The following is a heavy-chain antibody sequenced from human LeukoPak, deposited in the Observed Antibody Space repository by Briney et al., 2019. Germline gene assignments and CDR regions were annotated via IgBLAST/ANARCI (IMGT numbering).Heavy chain of an antibody. D-gene: IGHD3-22*01. CDR1: GDSINSGGYY. CDR2: IYYSGTT. Sequence: PSETLSLTCTVSGDSINSGGYYWTWIRQHPGKGLEWIGYIYYSGTTYCNPSLKSRVTISVDTSKNQFSLNLSSLTAADTAVYYCARGGYDSSGSSVYYFDYWGQGTLVPVSS. J-gene: IGHJ4*02. V-gene: IGHV4-31*03. CDR3: ARGGYDSSGSSVYYFDY.